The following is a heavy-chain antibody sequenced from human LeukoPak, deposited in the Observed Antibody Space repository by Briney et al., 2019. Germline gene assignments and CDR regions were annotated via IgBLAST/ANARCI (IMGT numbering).Heavy chain of an antibody. J-gene: IGHJ6*02. Sequence: GGSLRLSCAASGFTFSSYAMIWVRQARGKGLEWVSAISGSGGRTYYADSVKGRFTISRDNSKNTLYLQMNSLRAEDTAVYYCAKDGGGSLEWLPPMDVWGQGTMVTVS. CDR2: ISGSGGRT. D-gene: IGHD3-3*01. CDR1: GFTFSSYA. CDR3: AKDGGGSLEWLPPMDV. V-gene: IGHV3-23*01.